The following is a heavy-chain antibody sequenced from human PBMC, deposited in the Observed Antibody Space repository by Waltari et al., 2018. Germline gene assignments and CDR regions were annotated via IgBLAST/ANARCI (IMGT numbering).Heavy chain of an antibody. CDR2: IRYDGSSQ. CDR3: AKGPMVRGVIMPFDY. V-gene: IGHV3-30*02. Sequence: QVQLVESGGGGVQPGGSLRLSCAASGFTFSSYGMHWVRQAPGKGVGGVACIRYDGSSQYYADSLKGRFTITRDNSKNTLYLQMNSLRAEDTAVYYCAKGPMVRGVIMPFDYWGQGTLVTVSS. CDR1: GFTFSSYG. D-gene: IGHD3-10*01. J-gene: IGHJ4*02.